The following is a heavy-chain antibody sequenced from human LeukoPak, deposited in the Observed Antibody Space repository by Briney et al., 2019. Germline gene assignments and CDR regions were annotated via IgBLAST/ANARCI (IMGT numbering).Heavy chain of an antibody. J-gene: IGHJ3*02. Sequence: SETLSLTCTVSGGSISSYYWSWIRQPLGKGLEWIGYIYYSGSTNYNPSLKSRVTISVDTSKNRFSLKLSSVTAADTAVYYCARVATVVTPDGGAFDIWGQGTMVTVSS. CDR2: IYYSGST. CDR3: ARVATVVTPDGGAFDI. D-gene: IGHD4-23*01. CDR1: GGSISSYY. V-gene: IGHV4-59*01.